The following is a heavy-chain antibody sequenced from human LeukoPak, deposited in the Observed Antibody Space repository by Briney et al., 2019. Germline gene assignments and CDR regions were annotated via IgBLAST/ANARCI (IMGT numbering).Heavy chain of an antibody. J-gene: IGHJ6*03. D-gene: IGHD2-8*01. CDR3: AKDRCSNGIGCYYYYMDV. Sequence: GGSLRLSCAASGFTFSSYGMHWVRQAPGKGLEWVAYIQYDGSNEQYADSVKGRFSISRDSSKNILYLQLNSLRAEDTAVYYCAKDRCSNGIGCYYYYMDVWGKGTTVTIS. CDR1: GFTFSSYG. CDR2: IQYDGSNE. V-gene: IGHV3-30*02.